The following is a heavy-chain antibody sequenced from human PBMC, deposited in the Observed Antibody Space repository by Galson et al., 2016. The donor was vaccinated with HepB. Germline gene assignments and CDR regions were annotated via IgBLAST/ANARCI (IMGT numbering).Heavy chain of an antibody. D-gene: IGHD3-9*01. CDR2: IIPIYGTT. Sequence: SVKVSCKASGGPFTSYAISWVRQAPGQGLEWMGAIIPIYGTTNHAQKFLGRVTFTADEPTSTAYMELSGLRSDDTAVYYCAGGWYFDILTAYFDFWGQGTLVTVSS. CDR3: AGGWYFDILTAYFDF. CDR1: GGPFTSYA. V-gene: IGHV1-69*13. J-gene: IGHJ4*02.